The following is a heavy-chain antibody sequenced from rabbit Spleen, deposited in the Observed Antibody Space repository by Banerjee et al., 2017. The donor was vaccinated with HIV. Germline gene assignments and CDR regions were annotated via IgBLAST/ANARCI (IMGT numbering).Heavy chain of an antibody. D-gene: IGHD6-1*01. CDR2: IYTGNGKN. V-gene: IGHV1S40*01. CDR3: ARHDSYGGASYVYAGYYGMDL. CDR1: GVSFSANSY. Sequence: QSLEESGGDLVKPGASLTLTCIASGVSFSANSYICWVRQAPGKGLEWIGCIYTGNGKNYYASWAKGRFTISKTSSTTVTLQMTSLTAADTATYFCARHDSYGGASYVYAGYYGMDLWGQGTLVTVS. J-gene: IGHJ6*01.